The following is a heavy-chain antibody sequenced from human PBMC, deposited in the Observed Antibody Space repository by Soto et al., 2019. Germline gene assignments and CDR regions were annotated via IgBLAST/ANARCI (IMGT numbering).Heavy chain of an antibody. Sequence: QVQLVQSGAEVKKPGASVKVSCKASGYTFTSYGISWVRQAPGQGLEWMGWISAYNVNTNYAQKIQGRVTMTTDTYTSTAYIELRSLRSDDTDVYYCARGPVVAATRGHDAFEIWGQGTMVTVSS. V-gene: IGHV1-18*01. J-gene: IGHJ3*02. CDR2: ISAYNVNT. D-gene: IGHD2-15*01. CDR3: ARGPVVAATRGHDAFEI. CDR1: GYTFTSYG.